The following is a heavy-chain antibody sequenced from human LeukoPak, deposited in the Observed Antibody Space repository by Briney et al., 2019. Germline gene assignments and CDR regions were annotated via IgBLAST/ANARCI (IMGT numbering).Heavy chain of an antibody. V-gene: IGHV1-2*02. J-gene: IGHJ4*02. Sequence: ASVKVSCKSSGYTFTGHYMHWVRQPPAQGLEWMGWINPNSGGTNYAQKFQGRVTMTRDTSISTAYMELSRLRSDDTAVYYCAREELWFGELSCLDYWGQGILVTVSS. D-gene: IGHD3-10*01. CDR3: AREELWFGELSCLDY. CDR2: INPNSGGT. CDR1: GYTFTGHY.